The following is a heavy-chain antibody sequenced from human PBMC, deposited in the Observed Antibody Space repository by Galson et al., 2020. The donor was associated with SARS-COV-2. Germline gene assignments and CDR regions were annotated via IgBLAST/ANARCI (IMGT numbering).Heavy chain of an antibody. CDR1: GGSISSSSYY. Sequence: SETLSLTCTVSGGSISSSSYYWGWIRQPPGKGREGIGSISYSGSTYYNPSLKSRVTISVDTSQNQFSLKLSSVTAADTAVYYCAREGFDGYCSSTSCPSSYYYYYYYMDVWGKGTTVTVSS. CDR2: ISYSGST. V-gene: IGHV4-39*07. CDR3: AREGFDGYCSSTSCPSSYYYYYYYMDV. J-gene: IGHJ6*03. D-gene: IGHD2-2*01.